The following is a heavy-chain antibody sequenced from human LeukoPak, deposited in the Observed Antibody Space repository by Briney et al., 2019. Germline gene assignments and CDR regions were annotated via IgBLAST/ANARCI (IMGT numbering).Heavy chain of an antibody. CDR3: ARTKVTPDWYFDL. D-gene: IGHD4-23*01. J-gene: IGHJ2*01. Sequence: SETLSLTCTVSGGSISSYYWSWIRQPPGKGLEWIEYIYYSGSTNYNPSLKSRVTISVDTSKNQFSLKLSSVTAADTAVYYCARTKVTPDWYFDLWGRGTLVTVSS. CDR2: IYYSGST. V-gene: IGHV4-59*01. CDR1: GGSISSYY.